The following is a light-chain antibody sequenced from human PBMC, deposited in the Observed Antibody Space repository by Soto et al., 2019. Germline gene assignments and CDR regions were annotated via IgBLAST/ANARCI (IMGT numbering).Light chain of an antibody. CDR3: QQYGNSPQT. Sequence: IVLTQSPGTLSLSPGERASLSCRASQSFGGSYLAWYQQKPGQAPRLLIYGASTRATGIPDRFSGSGSGTNFTLTISRLEPEDFAVYYCQQYGNSPQTFGQGTKVDIK. CDR1: QSFGGSY. V-gene: IGKV3-20*01. J-gene: IGKJ1*01. CDR2: GAS.